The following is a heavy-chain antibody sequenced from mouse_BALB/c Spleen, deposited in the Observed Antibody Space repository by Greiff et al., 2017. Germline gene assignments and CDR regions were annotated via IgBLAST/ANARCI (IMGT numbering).Heavy chain of an antibody. V-gene: IGHV3-2*02. D-gene: IGHD2-13*01. CDR2: ISYSGST. Sequence: EVKLQESGPGLVKPSQSLSLTCTVTGYSITSDYAWNWIRQFPGNKLEWMGYISYSGSTSYNPSLKSRISITRDTSKNQFFLQLNSVTTEDTATYYCARGGLLYWYFDVWGAGTTVTVSS. J-gene: IGHJ1*01. CDR3: ARGGLLYWYFDV. CDR1: GYSITSDYA.